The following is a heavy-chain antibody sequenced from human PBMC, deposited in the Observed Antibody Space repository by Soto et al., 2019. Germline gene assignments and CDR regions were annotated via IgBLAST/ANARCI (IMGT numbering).Heavy chain of an antibody. CDR3: AKHTIRAALPPFDY. D-gene: IGHD6-13*01. V-gene: IGHV3-23*01. Sequence: SLRLSCAASGFTFSSYAMSWARQTPGKGLEWVSAISGSGGSTYYADSVKGRFTISRDNSKNTLYLQMNSLRAEDTAVYYCAKHTIRAALPPFDYWGQGTLVTVSS. CDR2: ISGSGGST. J-gene: IGHJ4*02. CDR1: GFTFSSYA.